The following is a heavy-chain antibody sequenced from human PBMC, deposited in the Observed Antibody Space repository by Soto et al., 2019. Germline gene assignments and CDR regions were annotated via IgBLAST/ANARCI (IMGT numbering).Heavy chain of an antibody. Sequence: PSETLSLTCAVYGGSFSGYYWSWIRQPPGKGLEWIGEINHSGSTNYNPSLKSRVTISVDTSKNQFSLKLSSVTAADTAVYYCAREGHCSSTSCYAAFDIWGQGTMVTVSS. CDR2: INHSGST. V-gene: IGHV4-34*09. CDR1: GGSFSGYY. J-gene: IGHJ3*02. CDR3: AREGHCSSTSCYAAFDI. D-gene: IGHD2-2*01.